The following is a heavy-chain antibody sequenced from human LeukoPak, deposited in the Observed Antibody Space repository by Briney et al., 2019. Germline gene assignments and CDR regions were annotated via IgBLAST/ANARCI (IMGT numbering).Heavy chain of an antibody. CDR2: IYYSGNT. CDR3: ARAINGVIILYYFYYMDV. V-gene: IGHV4-39*07. D-gene: IGHD3-10*01. Sequence: SETLSLTCTVSGVSISSTSNQWGWIRQPPGKGLEWIGSIYYSGNTHYNPSLKSRVTVSVDTSKNQFSLRLRSVTAADTAVYYCARAINGVIILYYFYYMDVWGKGTTVTVSS. J-gene: IGHJ6*03. CDR1: GVSISSTSNQ.